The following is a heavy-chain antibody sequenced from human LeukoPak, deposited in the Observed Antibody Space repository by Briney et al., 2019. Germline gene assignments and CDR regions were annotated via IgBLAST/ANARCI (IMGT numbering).Heavy chain of an antibody. J-gene: IGHJ3*02. D-gene: IGHD3-22*01. Sequence: SETLSLACTVSGGSISSSSYYWGWIRQPPGKGLEWIGSIYYSGSTFYNPSLKSRVTISIDTSKNQFSLRLTSVTAADTAVYYCARRSMFDDSSGYYYVSSEGAFDIWGQGTMVTVSS. V-gene: IGHV4-39*01. CDR2: IYYSGST. CDR3: ARRSMFDDSSGYYYVSSEGAFDI. CDR1: GGSISSSSYY.